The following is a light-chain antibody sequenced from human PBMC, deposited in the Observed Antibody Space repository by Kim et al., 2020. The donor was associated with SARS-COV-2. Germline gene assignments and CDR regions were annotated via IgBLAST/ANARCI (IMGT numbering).Light chain of an antibody. CDR2: GAS. J-gene: IGKJ1*01. CDR1: QSVSSSY. Sequence: EIVLTQSPGTLSLSPGERATLSCRASQSVSSSYLAWYQQKPGQAPRLLNYGASSRATGLPNRFSSSGSGTDFPLTISRLEPEDFAVYYCQQNGSSPRTFGQGTKVDIK. V-gene: IGKV3-20*01. CDR3: QQNGSSPRT.